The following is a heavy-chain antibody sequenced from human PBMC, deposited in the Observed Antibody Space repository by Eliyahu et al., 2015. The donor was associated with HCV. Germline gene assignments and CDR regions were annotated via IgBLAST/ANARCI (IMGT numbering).Heavy chain of an antibody. CDR3: VRDNGVTYYFDL. CDR2: IYSGGFT. V-gene: IGHV3-66*01. Sequence: RLSCAASGFTVNDKYMTWVRQAPGKGLEWVSAIYSGGFTYYADSVKGRFTISRDSSKNTLYLQMSSLRAEDTAVYYCVRDNGVTYYFDLWGRALVTVSS. J-gene: IGHJ4*02. CDR1: GFTVNDKY. D-gene: IGHD2-21*02.